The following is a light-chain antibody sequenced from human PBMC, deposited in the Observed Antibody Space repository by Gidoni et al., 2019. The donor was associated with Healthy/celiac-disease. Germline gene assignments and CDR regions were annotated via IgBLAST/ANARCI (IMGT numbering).Light chain of an antibody. CDR3: QQSYSTPPYT. V-gene: IGKV1-39*01. J-gene: IGKJ2*01. CDR2: SAS. Sequence: DIQMTQSPSSLSASVGDRVTITCRASHSISSYFNLYQQKPGKAPKLLIYSASSLQSGVPSRFSGSGSGTDFTLTISSLQPEDFATYYCQQSYSTPPYTFGQGTKLEIK. CDR1: HSISSY.